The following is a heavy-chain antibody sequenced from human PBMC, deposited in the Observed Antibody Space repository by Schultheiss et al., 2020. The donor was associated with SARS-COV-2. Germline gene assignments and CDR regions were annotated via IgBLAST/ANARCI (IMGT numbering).Heavy chain of an antibody. CDR2: IYTSGST. V-gene: IGHV4-4*07. D-gene: IGHD6-19*01. Sequence: SQTLSLTCTVSGGSISTYSWSWIRQPAGKGLEWIGRIYTSGSTNYNPSLKSRVTMSVDTSKNQFSLKLSSVTAADTAVYYCAREGASSGWYGFRWFDPWGQGTLVTVSS. CDR1: GGSISTYS. CDR3: AREGASSGWYGFRWFDP. J-gene: IGHJ5*02.